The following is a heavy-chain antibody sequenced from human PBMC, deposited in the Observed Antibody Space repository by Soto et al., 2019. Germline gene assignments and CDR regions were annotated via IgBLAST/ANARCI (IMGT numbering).Heavy chain of an antibody. CDR2: ISGSGGST. D-gene: IGHD6-13*01. CDR1: GFTFSSYA. V-gene: IGHV3-23*01. J-gene: IGHJ3*02. CDR3: AKSYISSWYRRQSPLAI. Sequence: QPGGSLRLSCAASGFTFSSYAMSWVRQAPGKGLEWVSAISGSGGSTYYADSVKGRFTISRDNSKNTLYLQMNSLRAEDTAVYYCAKSYISSWYRRQSPLAICGQGSLVPVSS.